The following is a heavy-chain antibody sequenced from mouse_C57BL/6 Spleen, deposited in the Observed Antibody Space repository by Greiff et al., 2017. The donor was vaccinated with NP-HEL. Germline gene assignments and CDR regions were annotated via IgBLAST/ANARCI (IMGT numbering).Heavy chain of an antibody. CDR3: ASWGWLRYYYAMDY. D-gene: IGHD2-2*01. CDR1: GYTFTDYY. Sequence: EVQLQQSGPELVKPGASVKISCKASGYTFTDYYMNWVKQSHGKSLEWIGDINPNNGGTSYNQKFKGKATLTVDKSSSTAYMELRSLTSEDSAVYYCASWGWLRYYYAMDYWGQGTSVTVSS. CDR2: INPNNGGT. J-gene: IGHJ4*01. V-gene: IGHV1-26*01.